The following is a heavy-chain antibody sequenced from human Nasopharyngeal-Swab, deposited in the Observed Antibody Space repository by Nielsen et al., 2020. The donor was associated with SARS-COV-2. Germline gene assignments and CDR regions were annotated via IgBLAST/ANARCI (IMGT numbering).Heavy chain of an antibody. CDR1: GFSFSSFA. D-gene: IGHD3-10*01. V-gene: IGHV3-23*01. CDR2: LDGTGFST. J-gene: IGHJ3*02. Sequence: GGSLRLSCAASGFSFSSFAVSWVRQTPGKRLEWVSGLDGTGFSTYYADSVKGRFTISRDNSKKTLFLQMNSLRAEDTAVYYCAKQRELLGGSHDAFHIWGQGTMVTVSS. CDR3: AKQRELLGGSHDAFHI.